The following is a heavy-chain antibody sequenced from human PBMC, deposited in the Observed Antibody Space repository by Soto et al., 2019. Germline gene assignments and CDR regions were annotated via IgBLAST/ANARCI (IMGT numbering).Heavy chain of an antibody. D-gene: IGHD3-3*01. CDR3: ARGPTIFGVGVDAFDI. J-gene: IGHJ3*02. Sequence: EVQMLESGGGLVQPGGSLRLSCAASGFTLSNYALSWVRQAPGKGLEWVSGISGSGDFTFDADSVRGRFTISRDNSMNTLYLQMNSLRGEDTAVYYCARGPTIFGVGVDAFDIWGQGTMATVSS. CDR1: GFTLSNYA. CDR2: ISGSGDFT. V-gene: IGHV3-23*01.